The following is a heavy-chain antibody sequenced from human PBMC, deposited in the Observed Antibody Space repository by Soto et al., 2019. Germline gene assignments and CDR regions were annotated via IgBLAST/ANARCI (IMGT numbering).Heavy chain of an antibody. V-gene: IGHV2-5*01. CDR3: AHRGEFYGDYEDYWYFDL. CDR1: GFSLTTSGVG. J-gene: IGHJ2*01. D-gene: IGHD4-17*01. Sequence: QITLKESGPPLVKPTQTLTLTCTFSGFSLTTSGVGVGWIRQPPGKALEWLALIYWNDVKRYSPSLKSRLTITTATSKNQVVLRLTNMDPVDTATYYCAHRGEFYGDYEDYWYFDLWGRGTLVTVSS. CDR2: IYWNDVK.